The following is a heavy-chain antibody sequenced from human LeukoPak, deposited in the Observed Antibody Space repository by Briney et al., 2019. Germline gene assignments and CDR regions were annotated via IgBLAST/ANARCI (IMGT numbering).Heavy chain of an antibody. D-gene: IGHD3-10*01. CDR2: ISSSTSAI. J-gene: IGHJ4*02. CDR3: ARVSAAVNGTGIDN. Sequence: PGGSLRLSCAASGFTDSMNWVRQAPGKGLEWVSHISSSTSAIKYADSVKGRFAISRDNAKNSVYLQMNSLRAEDTAVYYCARVSAAVNGTGIDNWGQGTLVTVSS. V-gene: IGHV3-48*04. CDR1: GFTDS.